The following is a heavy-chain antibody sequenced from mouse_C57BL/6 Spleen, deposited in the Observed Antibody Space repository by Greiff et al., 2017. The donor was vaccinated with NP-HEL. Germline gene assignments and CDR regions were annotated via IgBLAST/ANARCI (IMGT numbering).Heavy chain of an antibody. D-gene: IGHD2-4*01. V-gene: IGHV2-9-1*01. CDR2: IWTGGGT. CDR1: GFSLTSYA. Sequence: VKLMESGPGLVAPSQSLSITCTVSGFSLTSYAISWVRQPPGKGLEWLGVIWTGGGTNYNSARKSRLSISKDNSKSQVFLKMNSLQTDDTARYYCARTYDYDEEAWFAYWGQGTLVTVSA. CDR3: ARTYDYDEEAWFAY. J-gene: IGHJ3*01.